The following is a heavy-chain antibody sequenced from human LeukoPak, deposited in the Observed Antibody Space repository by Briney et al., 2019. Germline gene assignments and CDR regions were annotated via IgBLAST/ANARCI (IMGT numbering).Heavy chain of an antibody. Sequence: SETLSLTCTVSGGSISTYYWSWIRQPPGKGLEWIGSIYYSGSTYYNPSLKSRVTISVDTSKNQFSLKLSSVTAADTAVYYCARGSYDILTQPFDYWGQGTLVTVSS. J-gene: IGHJ4*02. V-gene: IGHV4-39*01. CDR3: ARGSYDILTQPFDY. CDR2: IYYSGST. CDR1: GGSISTYY. D-gene: IGHD3-9*01.